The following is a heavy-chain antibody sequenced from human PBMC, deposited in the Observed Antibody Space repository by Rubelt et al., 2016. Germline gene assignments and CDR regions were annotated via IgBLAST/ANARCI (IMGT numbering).Heavy chain of an antibody. CDR2: IYYSGST. Sequence: RLQLHESGPGLVKPSETLSLTCTVSGFSINTNNYYWGCIRQAPGKGLEWIGSIYYSGSTYYNPALSGRVTISVDTAKNQFSLKLRSVTAADTAVYYCARATTNWGSDAFDIWGQGTMVTVSS. CDR1: GFSINTNNYY. V-gene: IGHV4-39*06. J-gene: IGHJ3*02. CDR3: ARATTNWGSDAFDI. D-gene: IGHD7-27*01.